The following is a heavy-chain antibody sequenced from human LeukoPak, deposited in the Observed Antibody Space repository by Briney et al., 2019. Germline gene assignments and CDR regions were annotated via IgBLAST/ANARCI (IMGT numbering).Heavy chain of an antibody. CDR2: IYYSGST. Sequence: PSETLSLTYTVSGGSISSYYWSWIRQPPGKGLEWIGYIYYSGSTNYNPSLKSRVTISVDTSKNQFSLKLSSVTAADTAVYYCAREVARGYSYGNSFDIWGQGTMVTVPS. V-gene: IGHV4-59*01. CDR1: GGSISSYY. CDR3: AREVARGYSYGNSFDI. J-gene: IGHJ3*02. D-gene: IGHD5-18*01.